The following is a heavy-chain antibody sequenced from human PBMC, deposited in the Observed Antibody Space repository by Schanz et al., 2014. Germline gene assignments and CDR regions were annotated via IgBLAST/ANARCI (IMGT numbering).Heavy chain of an antibody. CDR1: GLIFSNYV. Sequence: EVQLLESGGGLVQPGGSLKLSCAASGLIFSNYVMSWVRQAPGRGLEWVSAISGSGGSTYYADSVKGRFTISRDSSKNTLYLQMNSLRPEDTAIYYCAKNQYDDVDLSSFYFDFWGQGTLVTVSS. D-gene: IGHD3-10*02. CDR2: ISGSGGST. V-gene: IGHV3-23*01. J-gene: IGHJ4*02. CDR3: AKNQYDDVDLSSFYFDF.